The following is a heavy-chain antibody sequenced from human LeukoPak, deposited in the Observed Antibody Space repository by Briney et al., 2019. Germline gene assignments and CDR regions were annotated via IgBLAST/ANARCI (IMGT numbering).Heavy chain of an antibody. V-gene: IGHV3-21*01. CDR3: ASLPYYDILTGYRPFDY. D-gene: IGHD3-9*01. CDR2: ISSSSSYI. J-gene: IGHJ4*01. Sequence: GGSLRLSCAASGFTFSSYSMNWVRQAPGKGLEWVSSISSSSSYIYYADSVKGRFTISRDNAKNSLYLQMNSLRAEDTAVYYCASLPYYDILTGYRPFDYCGHGTLVIVSS. CDR1: GFTFSSYS.